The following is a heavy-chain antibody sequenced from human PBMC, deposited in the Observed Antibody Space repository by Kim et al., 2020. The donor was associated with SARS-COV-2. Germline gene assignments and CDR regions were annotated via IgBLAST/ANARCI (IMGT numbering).Heavy chain of an antibody. V-gene: IGHV3-11*04. D-gene: IGHD3-10*01. Sequence: GGSLRLSCAVSGFTFTDSYMTWILQPPAKGLEHISYISPTGIRVYHGHSGKGRFTASRDNAKNSLYLDLNSLSPEDTGVYYCARLELTSCMDYWGQGALVTVNS. CDR1: GFTFTDSY. CDR3: ARLELTSCMDY. CDR2: ISPTGIRV. J-gene: IGHJ4*02.